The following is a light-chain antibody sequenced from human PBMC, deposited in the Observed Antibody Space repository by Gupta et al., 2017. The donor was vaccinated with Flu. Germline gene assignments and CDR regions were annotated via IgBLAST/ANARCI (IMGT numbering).Light chain of an antibody. V-gene: IGLV2-14*04. CDR3: SSYTSSSTSYV. Sequence: ITISCTGTSSDVGGYNYVAWYQQLPGKAPKLMIYDVSNRPAGVSNRFSGSKSGNTASLTISGLQAEDEADYYCSSYTSSSTSYVFGTGTKLTVL. J-gene: IGLJ1*01. CDR2: DVS. CDR1: SSDVGGYNY.